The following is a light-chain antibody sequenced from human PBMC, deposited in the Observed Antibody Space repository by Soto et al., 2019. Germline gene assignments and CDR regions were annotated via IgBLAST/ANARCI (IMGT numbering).Light chain of an antibody. CDR2: GAS. Sequence: IVLTQSPGTLSLSPGERATRSCRASQRVISSYLAWFQQRPGRAPRLLIYGASKRATDIPDRFTGSGSGTDFALTISRLEPEDFAAYYCQQYVTYPWTFGQGTKVDIK. CDR1: QRVISSY. J-gene: IGKJ1*01. CDR3: QQYVTYPWT. V-gene: IGKV3-20*01.